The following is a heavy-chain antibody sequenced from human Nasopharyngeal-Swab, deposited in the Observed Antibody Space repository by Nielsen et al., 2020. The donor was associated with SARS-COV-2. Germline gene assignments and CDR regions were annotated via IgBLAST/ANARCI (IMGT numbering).Heavy chain of an antibody. Sequence: GGSLRLSCEVSGLIFSDAWMTWVRQAPGKGLEWVGRVQHKGSGGATDYAAPVKGRFTISRDDSRDTIYLSMTNLRTEDTAVYYCAHLGYCKSPTCFAYYMDFWGKGTTVTVSS. D-gene: IGHD2/OR15-2a*01. CDR2: VQHKGSGGAT. CDR3: AHLGYCKSPTCFAYYMDF. V-gene: IGHV3-15*01. CDR1: GLIFSDAW. J-gene: IGHJ6*03.